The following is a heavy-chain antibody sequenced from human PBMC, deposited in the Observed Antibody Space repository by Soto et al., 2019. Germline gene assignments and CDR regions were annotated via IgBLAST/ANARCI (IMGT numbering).Heavy chain of an antibody. Sequence: SETLSLTCTVSGGSIISGDYYWRWIRQHPGKGLEWIGYIDYSGSTSYNPSLKSRVSISVDTSKNKFSLKLSSVTAADTALYYCARAYDGGGYYYSPSIYWGLGTLVTVSS. J-gene: IGHJ4*02. CDR1: GGSIISGDYY. D-gene: IGHD3-22*01. V-gene: IGHV4-31*03. CDR2: IDYSGST. CDR3: ARAYDGGGYYYSPSIY.